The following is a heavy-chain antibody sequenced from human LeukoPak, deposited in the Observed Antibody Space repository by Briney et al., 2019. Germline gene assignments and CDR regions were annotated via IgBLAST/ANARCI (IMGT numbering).Heavy chain of an antibody. CDR3: ATHDVLTGYPYFDY. Sequence: GGSLRLSCAASGFIFRSYWLSWVRQAPGRGPEWVANIKQDGSDKYYVDSVKGRFTISRDSAKNTLFLQMDSLRAEDTAVYYCATHDVLTGYPYFDYWGQGTLVTVSS. V-gene: IGHV3-7*01. CDR2: IKQDGSDK. CDR1: GFIFRSYW. J-gene: IGHJ4*02. D-gene: IGHD3-9*01.